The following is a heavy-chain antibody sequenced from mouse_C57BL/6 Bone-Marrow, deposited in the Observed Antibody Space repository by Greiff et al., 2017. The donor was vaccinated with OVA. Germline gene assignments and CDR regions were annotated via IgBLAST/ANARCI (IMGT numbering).Heavy chain of an antibody. CDR1: GFTFSDYG. CDR3: AREYYGSSLYAMDY. J-gene: IGHJ4*01. V-gene: IGHV5-17*01. D-gene: IGHD1-1*01. Sequence: EVQGVESGGGLVKPGGSLKLSCAASGFTFSDYGMHWVRQAPEKGLEWVAYISSGSSTIYYADTVKGRFTISRDNAKNTLFLQMTSLRSEDTAMYYCAREYYGSSLYAMDYWGQGTSVTVSS. CDR2: ISSGSSTI.